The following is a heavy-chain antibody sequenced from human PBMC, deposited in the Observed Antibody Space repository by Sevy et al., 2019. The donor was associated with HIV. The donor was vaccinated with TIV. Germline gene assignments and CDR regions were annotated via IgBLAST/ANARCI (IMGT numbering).Heavy chain of an antibody. CDR3: ARQGAYYYDSSGYYSGMDV. V-gene: IGHV4-39*01. CDR1: GGSISSSSYY. Sequence: SETLSLTCTVSGGSISSSSYYWGWIRQPPGKGLEWIGSIYYSGSTYYNPSLKSRVTISVDTSKNQFSLKLSAVTAADTAVYYCARQGAYYYDSSGYYSGMDVWGQGTTVTVSS. D-gene: IGHD3-22*01. J-gene: IGHJ6*02. CDR2: IYYSGST.